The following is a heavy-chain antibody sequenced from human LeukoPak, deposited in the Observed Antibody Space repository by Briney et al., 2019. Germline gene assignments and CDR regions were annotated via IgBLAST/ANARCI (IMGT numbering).Heavy chain of an antibody. CDR2: IYHSGST. V-gene: IGHV4-38-2*01. CDR3: ARLRRGVVSWQTQNFDY. D-gene: IGHD3-3*01. CDR1: GYSISSGYY. J-gene: IGHJ4*02. Sequence: SETLSLTCAVSGYSISSGYYWGWIRPPPGKGLEWIGSIYHSGSTYYNPSLKSRVTISVDTSKNQFSLKLSSVTAADTAVYYCARLRRGVVSWQTQNFDYWGQGTLVTVSS.